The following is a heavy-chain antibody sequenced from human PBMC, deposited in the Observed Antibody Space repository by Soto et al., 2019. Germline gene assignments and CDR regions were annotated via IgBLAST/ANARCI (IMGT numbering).Heavy chain of an antibody. V-gene: IGHV1-18*01. CDR1: GYTFTSYG. CDR3: ASGPGIAAAGNYYYYYGMDV. D-gene: IGHD6-13*01. Sequence: ASVKVSCKVSGYTFTSYGISWVRQAPGQGLEWMGWISAYNGNTNYAQKLQGRVTMTTDTSTSTAYMELRSLRSDDTAVYYCASGPGIAAAGNYYYYYGMDVWGQGTTVTVSS. J-gene: IGHJ6*02. CDR2: ISAYNGNT.